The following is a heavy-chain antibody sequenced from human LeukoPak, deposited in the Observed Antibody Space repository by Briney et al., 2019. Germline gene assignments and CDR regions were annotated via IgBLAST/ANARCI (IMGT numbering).Heavy chain of an antibody. V-gene: IGHV4-39*01. Sequence: SDTLSLTCTVSGGSISRSSYYWRGIRQPPGKGLEWCGSIYYSGSTYYNPSLKSRATISVDTSKTKFSLNLSSVPPAHTAGYFCARAVAGTHLGAYWGQGTLVTVS. CDR1: GGSISRSSYY. CDR3: ARAVAGTHLGAY. D-gene: IGHD6-19*01. CDR2: IYYSGST. J-gene: IGHJ4*02.